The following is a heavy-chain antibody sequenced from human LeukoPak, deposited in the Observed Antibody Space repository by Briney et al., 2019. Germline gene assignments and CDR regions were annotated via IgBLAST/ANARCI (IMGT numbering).Heavy chain of an antibody. CDR2: IYYSGNT. CDR3: ARLSITMIVVDY. D-gene: IGHD3-22*01. J-gene: IGHJ4*02. CDR1: GGSITNYY. Sequence: SETLSLTCTVSGGSITNYYWNWIRQPPGKGLEWIGYIYYSGNTRYNPSLRSRVTISVDSSKKQYSLRLTSVTAADTAVYYCARLSITMIVVDYWGQGTLVTVSS. V-gene: IGHV4-59*01.